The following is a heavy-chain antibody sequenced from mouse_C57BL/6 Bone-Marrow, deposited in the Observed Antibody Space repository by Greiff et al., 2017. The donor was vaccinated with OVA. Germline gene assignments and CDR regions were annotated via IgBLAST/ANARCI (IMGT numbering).Heavy chain of an antibody. Sequence: VQLQESGPELVKPGASVKISCKASGYAFSSSWMNWVKQRPGKGLEWIGRIYPGDGDTNYNGKFKGKATLTADKSSSTAYMQLSSLTSEDSAVYFCARRGITTVVDPYYFDYWGQGTTLTVSS. CDR2: IYPGDGDT. J-gene: IGHJ2*01. V-gene: IGHV1-82*01. CDR3: ARRGITTVVDPYYFDY. CDR1: GYAFSSSW. D-gene: IGHD1-1*01.